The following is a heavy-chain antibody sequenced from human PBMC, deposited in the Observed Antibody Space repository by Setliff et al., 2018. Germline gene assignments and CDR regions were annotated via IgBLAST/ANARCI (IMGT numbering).Heavy chain of an antibody. CDR1: GGSISPYY. D-gene: IGHD3-22*01. V-gene: IGHV4-59*08. CDR2: IFYSGSA. CDR3: ARQDRFYDRSVFVEYFQH. J-gene: IGHJ1*01. Sequence: SETLSLTCRVSGGSISPYYWIWIRQSPGKGLEWIGYIFYSGSARYNPSLESRVTMSVDTSKNQISLKLTSVTAADTAVYYCARQDRFYDRSVFVEYFQHWGQGALVTVSS.